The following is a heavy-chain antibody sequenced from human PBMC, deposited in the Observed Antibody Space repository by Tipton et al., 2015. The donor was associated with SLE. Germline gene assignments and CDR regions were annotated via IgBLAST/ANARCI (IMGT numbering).Heavy chain of an antibody. J-gene: IGHJ5*02. V-gene: IGHV4-59*05. CDR2: IYYSGST. CDR3: ARQWERRRGWFDP. Sequence: TLSLTCTVSGGSISSYYWSWIRQPPGKGLEWIGSIYYSGSTYYNPSLKSRVTISVDTSKNQFSLKLSSVTAADTAVYYCARQWERRRGWFDPWGQGTLVTVSS. D-gene: IGHD1-26*01. CDR1: GGSISSYY.